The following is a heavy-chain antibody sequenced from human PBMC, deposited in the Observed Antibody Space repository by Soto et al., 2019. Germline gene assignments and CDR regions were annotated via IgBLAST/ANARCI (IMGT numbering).Heavy chain of an antibody. CDR1: GYTFTTYA. CDR2: INAGNGNT. CDR3: ARTFGLGGGDH. Sequence: GASVKVSCKASGYTFTTYAFHWVRQAPGQRLEWMGWINAGNGNTKYSQRFQGRLTLTRDTSASTAYMELSSLISEDTSIYYCARTFGLGGGDHWGQGTLVTFSS. D-gene: IGHD3-16*01. V-gene: IGHV1-3*01. J-gene: IGHJ4*02.